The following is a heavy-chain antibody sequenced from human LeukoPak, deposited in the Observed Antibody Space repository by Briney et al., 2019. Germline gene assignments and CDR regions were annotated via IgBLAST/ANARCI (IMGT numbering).Heavy chain of an antibody. Sequence: ASVKVSCKASGGTFSSYAISWVRQAPGQGLEWLGGIIPIFGTANYAQKFQGRVTITADESTSTAYMELSSLRSEDTAVYYCASPADGDYAFDIWGQGTMVTVSS. CDR3: ASPADGDYAFDI. D-gene: IGHD4-17*01. V-gene: IGHV1-69*13. J-gene: IGHJ3*02. CDR1: GGTFSSYA. CDR2: IIPIFGTA.